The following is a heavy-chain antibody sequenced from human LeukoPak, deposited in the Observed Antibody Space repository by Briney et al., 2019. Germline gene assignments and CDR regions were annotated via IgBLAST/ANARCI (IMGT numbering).Heavy chain of an antibody. CDR3: ARGSRRYYDSSGTYFDY. Sequence: SETLSLTCTVSGGSISSSSYYWGWIRQPPGKGLEWIGSIYYSGSTYYNPSLKSRVTISVDTSKNQFSLKLSSVTAADTAVYYCARGSRRYYDSSGTYFDYWGQGTLVTVSS. J-gene: IGHJ4*02. CDR1: GGSISSSSYY. CDR2: IYYSGST. V-gene: IGHV4-39*07. D-gene: IGHD3-22*01.